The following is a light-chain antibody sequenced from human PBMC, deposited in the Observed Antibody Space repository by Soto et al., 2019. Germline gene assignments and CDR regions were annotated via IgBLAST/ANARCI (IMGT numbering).Light chain of an antibody. J-gene: IGLJ2*01. V-gene: IGLV1-51*01. CDR1: SSNIGNHY. Sequence: QSVLTQPPSVSAAPGQKVTISCSGSSSNIGNHYVSWYQQLPGTAPKLLIYDNNERPSGIPDRFSGSKSGTSATLGITGHQTGDEADYYCGTWDSSLSAVVFGGGTKLTVL. CDR2: DNN. CDR3: GTWDSSLSAVV.